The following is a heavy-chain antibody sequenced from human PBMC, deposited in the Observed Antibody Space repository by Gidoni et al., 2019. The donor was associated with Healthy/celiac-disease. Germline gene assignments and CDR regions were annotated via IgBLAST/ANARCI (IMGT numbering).Heavy chain of an antibody. V-gene: IGHV3-48*04. CDR3: AREPYYYDSSGYYYDSRGAFDI. CDR1: GFTFSSYS. Sequence: EVQLVESGGGLVQPGGSLRLSGAASGFTFSSYSMNVVGQAPGKGLEWVSYISSSSSTIYYADSVKGRFTISRDNAKNSLYLQMNSLRAEDTAVYYCAREPYYYDSSGYYYDSRGAFDIWGQGTMVTVSS. J-gene: IGHJ3*02. D-gene: IGHD3-22*01. CDR2: ISSSSSTI.